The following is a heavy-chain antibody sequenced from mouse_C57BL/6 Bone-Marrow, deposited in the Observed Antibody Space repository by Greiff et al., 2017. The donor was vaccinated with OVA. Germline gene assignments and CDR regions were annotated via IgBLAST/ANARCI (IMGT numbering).Heavy chain of an antibody. D-gene: IGHD2-1*01. J-gene: IGHJ4*01. Sequence: EVQLQESGAELVRPGSSVKMSCKTSGYTFTSYGINWVKQRPGQGLEWIGYIYLGNGYTEYNEKFKGKATLTSDTSSSTAYMQLSSLTSEDSAIEFCARAEGNQGVDDWGQGTTVTVSS. CDR2: IYLGNGYT. CDR1: GYTFTSYG. V-gene: IGHV1-58*01. CDR3: ARAEGNQGVDD.